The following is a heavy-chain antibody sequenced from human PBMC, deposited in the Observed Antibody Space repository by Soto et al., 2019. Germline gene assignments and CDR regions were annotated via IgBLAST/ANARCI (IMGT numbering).Heavy chain of an antibody. V-gene: IGHV4-39*01. CDR1: GGSISSSSYY. J-gene: IGHJ5*02. D-gene: IGHD3-9*01. Sequence: QLQLQESGPGLVKPSETLSLTCTVSGGSISSSSYYWGWIRQPPGKGLEWIGSIYYSGSTYYNPSLKSRVTISVDTSKNQFSLKLSSVTAADTAVYYCATAPGNPYDILTRLLSGAPNWFDPWGQGTLVTVSS. CDR3: ATAPGNPYDILTRLLSGAPNWFDP. CDR2: IYYSGST.